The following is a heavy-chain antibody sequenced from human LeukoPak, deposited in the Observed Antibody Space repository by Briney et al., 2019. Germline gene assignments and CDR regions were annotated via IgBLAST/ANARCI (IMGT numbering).Heavy chain of an antibody. CDR1: GYTFTSYA. D-gene: IGHD6-13*01. J-gene: IGHJ6*03. CDR3: ARVLAAAGWHYYYYMDV. Sequence: ASVKVSCKASGYTFTSYAMNWVRQAPGQGLEWMGWINTNTGNPTYAQGFTGRFVFSLDTSVSTAYLQISSLKAEDTAVYYCARVLAAAGWHYYYYMDVWGKGTTVTVSS. CDR2: INTNTGNP. V-gene: IGHV7-4-1*02.